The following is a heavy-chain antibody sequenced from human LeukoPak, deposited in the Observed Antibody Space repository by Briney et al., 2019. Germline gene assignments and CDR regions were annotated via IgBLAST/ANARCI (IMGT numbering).Heavy chain of an antibody. D-gene: IGHD5-18*01. V-gene: IGHV3-23*01. CDR2: ISGSGGST. J-gene: IGHJ4*02. CDR1: GFTFSSYA. CDR3: AKGTDTTMVNFDY. Sequence: PGGSLRLSCAASGFTFSSYAMSWVRQAPGKGLEWVSAISGSGGSTYYADSVKGRFTISRDNFKNTLNLQMNSLRAEDTAVYYCAKGTDTTMVNFDYWGQGTLVTVSS.